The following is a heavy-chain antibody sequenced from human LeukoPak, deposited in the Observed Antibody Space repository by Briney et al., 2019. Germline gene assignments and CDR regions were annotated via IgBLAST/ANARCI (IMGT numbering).Heavy chain of an antibody. CDR1: GFTFRDAW. V-gene: IGHV3-15*01. CDR3: ATQGVLDAFDI. D-gene: IGHD3-10*01. J-gene: IGHJ3*02. Sequence: PGGSLRLSCAASGFTFRDAWMIWVSQAPGKGLEWVGRIKRRANGGTPDYAARVTSRFNTSRNDSNGTLFLQMNSLTTEDTAVYYCATQGVLDAFDIWGQGTMVIVSS. CDR2: IKRRANGGTP.